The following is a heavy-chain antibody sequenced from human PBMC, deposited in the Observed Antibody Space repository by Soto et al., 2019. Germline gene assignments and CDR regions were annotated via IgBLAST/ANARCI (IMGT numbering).Heavy chain of an antibody. V-gene: IGHV3-30-3*01. Sequence: QVQLVESGGGVVQPGRSLRLSCAASGFTFSSYAMHWVRQAPGKGLEWVAVISYDGSNKYYADSVKGRFTISRDNSKNTLYLQMNSLRAEDTAVYYCARELWIQLRPVVAFDIWGQGTMVTVSS. CDR1: GFTFSSYA. CDR3: ARELWIQLRPVVAFDI. CDR2: ISYDGSNK. J-gene: IGHJ3*02. D-gene: IGHD5-18*01.